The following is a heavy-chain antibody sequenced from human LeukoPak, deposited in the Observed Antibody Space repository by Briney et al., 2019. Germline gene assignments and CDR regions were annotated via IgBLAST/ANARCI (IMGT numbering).Heavy chain of an antibody. CDR1: GFTFSDYY. V-gene: IGHV3-11*06. Sequence: GGSLRLSCAASGFTFSDYYMSWIRQAPGKGLEWVSSISSSSSYIYYADSVKGRFTISRDNAKNSLYLQMNSLRAEDTAVYYCASLTTVVTQQDYWGQGTLVTVSS. CDR2: ISSSSSYI. J-gene: IGHJ4*02. CDR3: ASLTTVVTQQDY. D-gene: IGHD4-23*01.